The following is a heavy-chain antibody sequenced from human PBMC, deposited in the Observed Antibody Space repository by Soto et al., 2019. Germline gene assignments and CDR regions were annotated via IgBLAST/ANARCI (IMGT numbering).Heavy chain of an antibody. D-gene: IGHD3-3*01. CDR2: ISAYNGNT. V-gene: IGHV1-18*01. J-gene: IGHJ4*02. Sequence: QVQLVQSGAEVKKPGASVKVSCKASGYTFTSYGISWVRQAPGQGLEWMGWISAYNGNTNYAQKLQGRVTMTTDTSTSTAYMELRSLSSDDTAVYYCPRGPILEWLLYRYYFDYWGQGTLVTVSS. CDR3: PRGPILEWLLYRYYFDY. CDR1: GYTFTSYG.